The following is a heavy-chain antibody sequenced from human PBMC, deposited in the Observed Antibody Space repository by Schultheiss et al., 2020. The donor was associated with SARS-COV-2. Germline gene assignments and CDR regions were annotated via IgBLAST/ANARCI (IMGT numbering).Heavy chain of an antibody. D-gene: IGHD6-13*01. V-gene: IGHV1-8*01. CDR3: GTGGYSSSWYAYYGMDV. CDR1: GYTFTSYD. J-gene: IGHJ6*02. CDR2: MNPNSGNT. Sequence: ASVKVSCKASGYTFTSYDINWVRQATGQGLEWMGWMNPNSGNTGYAQKFQGRVTMTTDTSTSTAYMELRSLRSDDTAVYYCGTGGYSSSWYAYYGMDVWGQGTTVTVSS.